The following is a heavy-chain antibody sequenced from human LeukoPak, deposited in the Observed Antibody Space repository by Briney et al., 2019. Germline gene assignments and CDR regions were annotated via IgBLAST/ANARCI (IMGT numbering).Heavy chain of an antibody. V-gene: IGHV4-30-4*01. CDR3: ARLGMYSTSFAY. D-gene: IGHD6-6*01. Sequence: SQTLSLTCPVSGGSLSSGDYYWGWLRQPPGRGLEWIGHIYYSGSTYNNPSLRSRAPISVHTSKNQFSLKLSSVPAAHTAVYYCARLGMYSTSFAYWGQGTLVTVSS. J-gene: IGHJ4*02. CDR1: GGSLSSGDYY. CDR2: IYYSGST.